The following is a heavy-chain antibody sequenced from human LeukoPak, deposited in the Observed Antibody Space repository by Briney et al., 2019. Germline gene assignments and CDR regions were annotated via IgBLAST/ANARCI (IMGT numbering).Heavy chain of an antibody. CDR1: GGSISSSNW. J-gene: IGHJ5*02. CDR3: ASASDSGYDVYWFDP. Sequence: SETLSLTCAVSGGSISSSNWWSWVRQPPGKGLEWIGEIYHSGSTNYKPSLQSRVTISVDKSKNQFFLRLSSVTAADTAVYYCASASDSGYDVYWFDPWGQGTLVTVSP. V-gene: IGHV4-4*02. CDR2: IYHSGST. D-gene: IGHD5-12*01.